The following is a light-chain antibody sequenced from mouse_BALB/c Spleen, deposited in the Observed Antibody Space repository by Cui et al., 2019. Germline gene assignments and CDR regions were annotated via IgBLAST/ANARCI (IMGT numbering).Light chain of an antibody. Sequence: DIQMTQSPASLASSVGETVTITCRASENIYSYLTWYQQKQAKSPQLLVYNANPLAEGVPSRFSGSGSGKQFSLKIHSLQPEDFGSYYCQPHYGTPLTFGAGTKLELK. V-gene: IGKV12-44*01. CDR2: NAN. J-gene: IGKJ5*01. CDR1: ENIYSY. CDR3: QPHYGTPLT.